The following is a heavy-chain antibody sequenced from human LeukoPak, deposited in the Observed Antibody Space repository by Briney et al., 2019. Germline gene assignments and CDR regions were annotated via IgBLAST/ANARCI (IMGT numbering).Heavy chain of an antibody. J-gene: IGHJ2*01. V-gene: IGHV3-23*01. Sequence: GGSLRPSCAASGFTFSSYAMSWVRQAPGRGLEWVSAISASGGSTYYADSVKGRFTISRDNSKNTLFLQMNSLRAEDTALYYCAKDGDDYDRNYWYFDLWGRGTLSLSPQ. CDR2: ISASGGST. CDR1: GFTFSSYA. D-gene: IGHD5-24*01. CDR3: AKDGDDYDRNYWYFDL.